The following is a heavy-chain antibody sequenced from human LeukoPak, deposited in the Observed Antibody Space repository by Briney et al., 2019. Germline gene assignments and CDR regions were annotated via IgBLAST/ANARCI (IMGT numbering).Heavy chain of an antibody. CDR2: MNPNSGNT. D-gene: IGHD6-13*01. CDR3: ARIAAPGNRRLNF. V-gene: IGHV1-8*01. Sequence: AFVKVSCEASGYHFTTYDINWVRQAAGKGLGWMGWMNPNSGNTGNAQKFQGRVTMTRNTSISTAYMELTSLTSEDTAVYFCARIAAPGNRRLNFWGQGTLVTVSS. J-gene: IGHJ4*02. CDR1: GYHFTTYD.